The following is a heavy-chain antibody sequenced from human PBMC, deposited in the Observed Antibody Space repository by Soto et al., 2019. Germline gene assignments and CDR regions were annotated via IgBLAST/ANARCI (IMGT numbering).Heavy chain of an antibody. Sequence: PSETLSLTCTVSGGSITSSYWSWNRQPPGKGLEWIGYIYYTGTTNYNPPLRRRVTISLDTSRSHFSLKLGSVTVADTAVYYCARVLTKVGVLPGEGGFDYWGQGTQVTVS. CDR3: ARVLTKVGVLPGEGGFDY. V-gene: IGHV4-59*08. D-gene: IGHD2-21*01. J-gene: IGHJ4*02. CDR2: IYYTGTT. CDR1: GGSITSSY.